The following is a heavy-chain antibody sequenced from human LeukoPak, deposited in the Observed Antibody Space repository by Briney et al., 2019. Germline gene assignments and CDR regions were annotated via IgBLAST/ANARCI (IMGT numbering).Heavy chain of an antibody. V-gene: IGHV3-48*01. CDR3: ASSGNYYDPLDY. D-gene: IGHD3-10*01. CDR2: ISSSSSTI. J-gene: IGHJ4*02. Sequence: PGGSLRLSCAVSGITFSSYSMNWVRQAPGKGLEWVSYISSSSSTIYHADFVKGRFTISRDNAKYSLYPQMNSLRADDTAVYYCASSGNYYDPLDYWGQGTLVTVSS. CDR1: GITFSSYS.